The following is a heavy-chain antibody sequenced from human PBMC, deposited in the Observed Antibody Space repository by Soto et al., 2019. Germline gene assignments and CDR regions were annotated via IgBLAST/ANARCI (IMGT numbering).Heavy chain of an antibody. V-gene: IGHV3-33*03. CDR2: IWFDGTYK. J-gene: IGHJ4*02. Sequence: QVQLVESGGGVVRPGASLRLSGAAFANYAMHWVRQAPGQGLEGVAAIWFDGTYKGYADSVKGRFTISRDNAENRLYLQMDSLRVEETAMYYCATGSIALDNWGQGTLVSVSS. D-gene: IGHD6-13*01. CDR3: ATGSIALDN. CDR1: FANYA.